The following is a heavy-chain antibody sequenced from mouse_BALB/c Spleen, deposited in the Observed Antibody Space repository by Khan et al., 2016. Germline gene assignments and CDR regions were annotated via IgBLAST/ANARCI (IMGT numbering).Heavy chain of an antibody. CDR1: GFTFSDAW. CDR2: IRSKANNHAT. V-gene: IGHV6-6*01. J-gene: IGHJ2*01. CDR3: RSGYFDY. Sequence: EVKLEESGGGLVQPGGSMKLSCAASGFTFSDAWLDWFRQSPEKGLEWVAEIRSKANNHATYYAASVQGWFTISRDDSNSCVYLQMNSVGAEDTGIYYCRSGYFDYWGQGTTLTVSS.